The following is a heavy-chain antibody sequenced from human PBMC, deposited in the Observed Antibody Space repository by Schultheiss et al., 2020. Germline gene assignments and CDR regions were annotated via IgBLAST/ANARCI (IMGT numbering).Heavy chain of an antibody. D-gene: IGHD2-2*01. V-gene: IGHV4-4*07. CDR1: GGSISSYY. Sequence: SETLSLTCTVSGGSISSYYWSWIRQPAGKGLEWIGRIYTSGSTNYNPSLKSRVTMSVDTSKNQFSLKLSSVTAADTAVYYCARGLSRSTSYLVLIPAASSRWFDPWGQGTLVTVSS. J-gene: IGHJ5*02. CDR3: ARGLSRSTSYLVLIPAASSRWFDP. CDR2: IYTSGST.